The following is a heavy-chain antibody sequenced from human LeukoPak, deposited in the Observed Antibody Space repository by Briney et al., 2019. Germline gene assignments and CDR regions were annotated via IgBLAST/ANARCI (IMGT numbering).Heavy chain of an antibody. D-gene: IGHD6-6*01. CDR3: VRDLLPPSRSSASRWFDP. CDR2: IIPILDIA. Sequence: GASVKVSCKASEGTFSYYAISWVRQAPGRGLEWMGRIIPILDIANYAQKFQGRVTVTADKSTDTAYLELSSLRSDASAVYFCVRDLLPPSRSSASRWFDPWGQGTLVTVSS. CDR1: EGTFSYYA. J-gene: IGHJ5*02. V-gene: IGHV1-69*04.